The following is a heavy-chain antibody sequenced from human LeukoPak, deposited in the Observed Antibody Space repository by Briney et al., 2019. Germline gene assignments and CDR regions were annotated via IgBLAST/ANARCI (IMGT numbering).Heavy chain of an antibody. J-gene: IGHJ5*02. D-gene: IGHD2-15*01. CDR2: IYYSGST. CDR1: GGSISSHY. Sequence: IPSETLSLTCTVSGGSISSHYWSWIRQPPGKGLEWIGYIYYSGSTNYNPSLKSRVTISVDTSKNQFSLKLSSVTAADTAVYYCARLVVVAATSTVAGDWFDPWGQGTLVTVSS. V-gene: IGHV4-59*08. CDR3: ARLVVVAATSTVAGDWFDP.